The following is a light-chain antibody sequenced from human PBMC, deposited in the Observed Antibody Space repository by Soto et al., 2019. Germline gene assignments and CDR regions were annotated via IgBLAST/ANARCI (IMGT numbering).Light chain of an antibody. CDR3: QQRSVGPFT. CDR1: QSVSRY. Sequence: EIVLTQSPATLSLSPGERATLSCRASQSVSRYFAWYQQKPGQAPRLLIYDTSNRATGIPARFSGGGSGTDFTLTISSLEPEDFAVYYGQQRSVGPFTFGQGTRLEIK. J-gene: IGKJ5*01. CDR2: DTS. V-gene: IGKV3-11*01.